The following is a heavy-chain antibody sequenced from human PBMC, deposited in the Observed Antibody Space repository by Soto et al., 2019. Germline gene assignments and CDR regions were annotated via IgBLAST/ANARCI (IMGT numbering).Heavy chain of an antibody. CDR3: AKDRHPDGIWTFDY. Sequence: EVQLLESGGHLVQPGGSLRLSCAASGFIFSTYTMNWVRQVSGKGLAWVSGINQPGKQTWYADSVKGRFTISRDNSKNFLFLQMNSLRVEDKAVYYCAKDRHPDGIWTFDYWVQGAPVTVSS. J-gene: IGHJ4*02. V-gene: IGHV3-23*03. D-gene: IGHD3-9*01. CDR2: INQPGKQT. CDR1: GFIFSTYT.